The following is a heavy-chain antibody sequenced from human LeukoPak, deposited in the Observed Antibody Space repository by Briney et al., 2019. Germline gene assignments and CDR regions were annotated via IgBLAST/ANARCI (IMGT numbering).Heavy chain of an antibody. D-gene: IGHD3-10*01. CDR2: FDPEDGET. CDR3: ATEGFRDLTHYYGMDV. Sequence: ASVKVSFKVSGYTLTELSMHWVRQAPGKGLEWMGGFDPEDGETIYAQKFQGRVTMTEDTSTDTAYMELSSLRSEDTAVYYCATEGFRDLTHYYGMDVWGQGTTVTVSS. CDR1: GYTLTELS. V-gene: IGHV1-24*01. J-gene: IGHJ6*02.